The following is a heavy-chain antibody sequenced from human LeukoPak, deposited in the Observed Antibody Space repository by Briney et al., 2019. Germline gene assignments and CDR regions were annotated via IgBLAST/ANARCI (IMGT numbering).Heavy chain of an antibody. Sequence: SETLSLTCTVSGGSIRSSYYYWGWIRQPPGKGLEWIGSIYDSGSTYYNPSLKSRVTISVDTSKNQFSLKLNSVTAADTAVYYCARDPMATFDYWGKGTLVPVPS. CDR2: IYDSGST. CDR1: GGSIRSSYYY. J-gene: IGHJ4*02. D-gene: IGHD5-24*01. V-gene: IGHV4-39*02. CDR3: ARDPMATFDY.